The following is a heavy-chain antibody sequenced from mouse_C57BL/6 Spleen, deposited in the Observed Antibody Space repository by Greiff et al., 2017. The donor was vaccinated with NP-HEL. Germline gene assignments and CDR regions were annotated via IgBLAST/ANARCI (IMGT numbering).Heavy chain of an antibody. CDR2: ISYDGSN. D-gene: IGHD2-4*01. CDR1: GYSITSGYY. V-gene: IGHV3-6*01. Sequence: EVQLVESGPGLVKPSQSLSLTCSVTGYSITSGYYWNWIRQFPGNKLEWMGYISYDGSNNYNPSLKNRISITRDTSKNQFFLKLNSVTTEDTATYYCARDRGTMIMPGFAYWGQGTLVTVSA. J-gene: IGHJ3*01. CDR3: ARDRGTMIMPGFAY.